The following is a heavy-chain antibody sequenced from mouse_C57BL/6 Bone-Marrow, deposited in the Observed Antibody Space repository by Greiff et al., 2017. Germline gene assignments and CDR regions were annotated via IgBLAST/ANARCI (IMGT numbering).Heavy chain of an antibody. CDR3: ARSGYDYSFAY. J-gene: IGHJ3*01. CDR1: GYTFTNYW. V-gene: IGHV1-63*01. Sequence: QVQLKESGAELVRPGTSVKMSCKASGYTFTNYWIGWAKQRPGHGLEWIGDIYPGGGYTNYNEKFKGKATLTADKSSSTAYMQFSSLTSEDSAIYYCARSGYDYSFAYWGQGTLVTVSA. D-gene: IGHD2-4*01. CDR2: IYPGGGYT.